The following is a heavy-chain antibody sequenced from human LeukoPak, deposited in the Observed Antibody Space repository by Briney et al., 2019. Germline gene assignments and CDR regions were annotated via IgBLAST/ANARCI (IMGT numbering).Heavy chain of an antibody. CDR3: ARGGFDY. Sequence: PGGSLRLSCTASGFTLGDYYLNWVRQAPGKGLEWVGFIRGKPYGGTTEYAASVKGRFTISRDDSKNIAYLQMNSLKTEDTAVYYWARGGFDYWGQGTLVTVSS. J-gene: IGHJ4*02. D-gene: IGHD2-15*01. V-gene: IGHV3-49*04. CDR1: GFTLGDYY. CDR2: IRGKPYGGTT.